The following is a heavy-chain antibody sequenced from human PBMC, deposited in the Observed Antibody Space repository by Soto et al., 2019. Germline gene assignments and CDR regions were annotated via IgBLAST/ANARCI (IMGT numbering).Heavy chain of an antibody. V-gene: IGHV3-53*01. CDR3: VRDRGIPTIVSDGMDV. CDR1: GLTVNSNY. Sequence: EVPLVESGGDLMQPGGSLRLSCAASGLTVNSNYMNWVRQAPGKGLEWVSSMYSGGKKYYADSVKGRFTIYRDRSKNTLYLQMDSMRAEDTAVYYCVRDRGIPTIVSDGMDVWGHGTTVTVSS. CDR2: MYSGGKK. J-gene: IGHJ6*02. D-gene: IGHD3-22*01.